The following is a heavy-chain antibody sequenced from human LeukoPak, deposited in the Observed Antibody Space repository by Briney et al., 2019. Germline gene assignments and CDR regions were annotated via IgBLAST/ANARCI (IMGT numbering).Heavy chain of an antibody. CDR2: IYYSGST. J-gene: IGHJ5*02. CDR3: ARSPSGSSSRWFDP. CDR1: GGSISSSSYY. D-gene: IGHD1-26*01. Sequence: SETLSLTCTVSGGSISSSSYYWGWIRQPPGKGLEWIGSIYYSGSTYYSPSLRSRVTISLDTSRNQFSLKLNSVTAADTAVYYCARSPSGSSSRWFDPWGQGTLVTVSS. V-gene: IGHV4-39*07.